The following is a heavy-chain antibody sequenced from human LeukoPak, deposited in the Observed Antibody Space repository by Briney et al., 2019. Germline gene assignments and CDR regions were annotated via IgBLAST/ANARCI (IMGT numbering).Heavy chain of an antibody. CDR3: ARPYYDSSGYGLGYFDY. J-gene: IGHJ4*02. V-gene: IGHV3-74*01. D-gene: IGHD3-22*01. CDR2: INSDGSST. CDR1: GFTFSSYW. Sequence: GGSLRLSCAASGFTFSSYWMHWVRQAPGKGLVWVSRINSDGSSTSYADSVKGRFTISRDNAKNTLYLQMNSLRAEDTAVYYCARPYYDSSGYGLGYFDYWGQGTLVTVSS.